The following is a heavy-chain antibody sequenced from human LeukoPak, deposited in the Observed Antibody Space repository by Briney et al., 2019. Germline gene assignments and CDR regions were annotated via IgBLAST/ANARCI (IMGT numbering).Heavy chain of an antibody. Sequence: ASVKVSCKASGGTFSSYAISWVRQAPGQGLEWMGWISAYNGNTNYAQKLQGRVTMTTDTSTSTAYMELRSLRSDDTAVYYCARLKGARQYCSSTSCPLYFDYWGQGTLVTVSS. J-gene: IGHJ4*02. V-gene: IGHV1-18*01. D-gene: IGHD2-2*01. CDR2: ISAYNGNT. CDR3: ARLKGARQYCSSTSCPLYFDY. CDR1: GGTFSSYA.